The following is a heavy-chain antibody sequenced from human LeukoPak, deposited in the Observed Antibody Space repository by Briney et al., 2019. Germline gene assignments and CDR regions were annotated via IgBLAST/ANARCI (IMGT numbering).Heavy chain of an antibody. CDR1: GFTFSSYA. V-gene: IGHV3-23*01. CDR2: ISGSGGST. CDR3: AKDQPWWGQWLVPTAFDY. J-gene: IGHJ4*02. Sequence: PGGSLRLSCAASGFTFSSYAMSWVRQAPGKGLEWVSAISGSGGSTYYADSVKGRFTISRDNSKNTLYLQMNSLRAEDTAVYYCAKDQPWWGQWLVPTAFDYWGQGTLVTVSS. D-gene: IGHD6-19*01.